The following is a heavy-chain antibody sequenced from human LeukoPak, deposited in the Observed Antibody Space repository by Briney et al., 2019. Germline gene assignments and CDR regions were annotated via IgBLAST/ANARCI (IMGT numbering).Heavy chain of an antibody. CDR2: IYYSGST. V-gene: IGHV4-59*08. D-gene: IGHD2-2*01. Sequence: SETLSLTCTVSGGSISSYYWSWIRQPPGKGLEWIGYIYYSGSTNYNPSLKSRVTISVDTSKNQFSLKLSSVTAADTAVYYCARQLLPRYCSSTSCSIAHAFDIWGQGTMVTVSS. CDR1: GGSISSYY. J-gene: IGHJ3*02. CDR3: ARQLLPRYCSSTSCSIAHAFDI.